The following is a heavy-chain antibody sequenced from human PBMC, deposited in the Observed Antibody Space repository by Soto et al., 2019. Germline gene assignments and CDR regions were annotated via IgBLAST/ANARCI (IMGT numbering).Heavy chain of an antibody. CDR3: ARDVYGYDAFDI. CDR1: GGSISSYY. CDR2: IYYSGST. D-gene: IGHD4-17*01. J-gene: IGHJ3*02. Sequence: SETLSLTCTVSGGSISSYYWSWIRQPPGKGLEWIGYIYYSGSTNYNPSLKSRVTISVDTSKNQFSLKLSSVTAADTAVYYCARDVYGYDAFDIWGQGTMVTVSS. V-gene: IGHV4-59*01.